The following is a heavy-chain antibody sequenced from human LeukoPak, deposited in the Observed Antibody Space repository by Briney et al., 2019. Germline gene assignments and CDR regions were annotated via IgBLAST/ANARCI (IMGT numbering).Heavy chain of an antibody. Sequence: GGSLRLSCAASGFTFSSYGMHWVRQAPGKGLEWVAFIRYDGSNKYYADSVKGRFTISRDNSKNTLYLQMNSPRAEDTAVYYCAKDREQQLVRYYFDYWGQGTLVTVSS. CDR3: AKDREQQLVRYYFDY. J-gene: IGHJ4*02. CDR2: IRYDGSNK. CDR1: GFTFSSYG. D-gene: IGHD6-13*01. V-gene: IGHV3-30*02.